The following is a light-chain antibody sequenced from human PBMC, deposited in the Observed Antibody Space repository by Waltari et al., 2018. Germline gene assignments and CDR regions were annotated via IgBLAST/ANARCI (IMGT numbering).Light chain of an antibody. Sequence: DIQMTQSPSSLSASLGDRVTITCRASQSISTYLNWFQHKPGQAPKLLIYAASSLQSGVPSRCRGSGSVTDFTLTITSLQPEDFATYYCHQTFSHPRPSFGQGTKVDI. CDR3: HQTFSHPRPS. J-gene: IGKJ2*01. CDR1: QSISTY. V-gene: IGKV1-39*01. CDR2: AAS.